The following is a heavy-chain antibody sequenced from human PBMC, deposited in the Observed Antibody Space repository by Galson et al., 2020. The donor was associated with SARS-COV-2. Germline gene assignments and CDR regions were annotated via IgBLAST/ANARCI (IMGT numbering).Heavy chain of an antibody. CDR1: GFTFNNYA. CDR2: ISWDGDSI. J-gene: IGHJ6*02. Sequence: GGSLRLSCATSGFTFNNYAMNWVRQAPGKGLEWVAFISWDGDSIYYADSVKSRFTISRDSGTNSLFLQMNSLTPEDTALYYCAKDKTGGYNYYYYGMDVWGQGTAVTVSS. CDR3: AKDKTGGYNYYYYGMDV. V-gene: IGHV3-43D*03. D-gene: IGHD2-8*02.